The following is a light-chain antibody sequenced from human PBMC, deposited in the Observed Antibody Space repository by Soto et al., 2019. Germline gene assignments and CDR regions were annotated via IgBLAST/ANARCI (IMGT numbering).Light chain of an antibody. CDR1: SSDVGGYNY. CDR2: DVS. J-gene: IGLJ3*02. Sequence: QSALTQPRSVSGSPGQSVTISCTGTSSDVGGYNYVSWYQQHPGKAPKLMIYDVSKRPSGVPDRFSGSKSGNTASLTISGLQAEDEADYDCCSYAGSYTWVFGGGTKVTV. V-gene: IGLV2-11*01. CDR3: CSYAGSYTWV.